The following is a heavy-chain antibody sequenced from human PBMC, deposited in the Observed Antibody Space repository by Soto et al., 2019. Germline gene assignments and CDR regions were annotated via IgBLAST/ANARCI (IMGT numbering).Heavy chain of an antibody. V-gene: IGHV3-21*03. CDR3: ARDPGAGDY. CDR1: GFTFSSYN. Sequence: GGSLRLSCAASGFTFSSYNMNWVRQAPGKGLEWVSSILCSGDYMFYADSVKGRFTISRDNAKNSLHLQMNSLGVEDTAVYYCARDPGAGDYWGQGTLVTVSS. J-gene: IGHJ4*02. D-gene: IGHD3-10*01. CDR2: ILCSGDYM.